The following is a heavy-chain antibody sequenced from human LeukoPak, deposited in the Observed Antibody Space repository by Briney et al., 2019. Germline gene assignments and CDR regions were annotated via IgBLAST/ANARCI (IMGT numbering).Heavy chain of an antibody. CDR2: IVPIFGTA. Sequence: SVKVSCKASGGPFSSYAISWVRQAPGRGLEWMGGIVPIFGTANYAQKFQGRVTITADESTSTAYMELSSLRSEDTAVYYCARTTVTPFDYWGQGTLVTVSS. CDR1: GGPFSSYA. D-gene: IGHD4-17*01. V-gene: IGHV1-69*13. J-gene: IGHJ4*02. CDR3: ARTTVTPFDY.